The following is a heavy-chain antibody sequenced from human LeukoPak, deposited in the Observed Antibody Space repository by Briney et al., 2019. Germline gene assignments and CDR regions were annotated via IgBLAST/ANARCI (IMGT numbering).Heavy chain of an antibody. CDR3: ARAGYSSSWLFDY. V-gene: IGHV1-69*04. D-gene: IGHD6-13*01. Sequence: SVKVSCKASGGTFTTNLLSWVHKPPGQGLKWMGRIIPILGIANYAQKFQGRVTITADKSTSTAYMELSSLRSEDTAVYYCARAGYSSSWLFDYWGQGTLVTVSS. CDR2: IIPILGIA. J-gene: IGHJ4*02. CDR1: GGTFTTNL.